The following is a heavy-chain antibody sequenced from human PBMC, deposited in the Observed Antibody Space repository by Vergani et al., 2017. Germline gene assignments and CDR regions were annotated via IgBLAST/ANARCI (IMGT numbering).Heavy chain of an antibody. Sequence: EVQLVESGGGLVQPGRSLRLSCAASGFTFDDYAMHWVRQAPGKGLEWVSGISWNSGSRGYADSVKGRFTISRDNAKNSLYLQMNRLRAEDTALYYCAKDRGANIVVVPAARYAFDIWGQGTMVTVSS. D-gene: IGHD2-2*01. CDR3: AKDRGANIVVVPAARYAFDI. CDR2: ISWNSGSR. V-gene: IGHV3-9*01. J-gene: IGHJ3*02. CDR1: GFTFDDYA.